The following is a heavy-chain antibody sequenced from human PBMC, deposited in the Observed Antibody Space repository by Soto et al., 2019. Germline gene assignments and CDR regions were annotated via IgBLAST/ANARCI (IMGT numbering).Heavy chain of an antibody. CDR1: GFSLSTNT. J-gene: IGHJ4*02. V-gene: IGHV3-30*04. D-gene: IGHD2-21*02. CDR2: ISNDGRRK. Sequence: PGGSLRLSCAASGFSLSTNTMHWVRQVPGKGLEWVASISNDGRRKYYADFVKGRFTISRDTANNILYLEMNSLRAEDTSLYYCARVATAMTYDFWGQGTQLTVSS. CDR3: ARVATAMTYDF.